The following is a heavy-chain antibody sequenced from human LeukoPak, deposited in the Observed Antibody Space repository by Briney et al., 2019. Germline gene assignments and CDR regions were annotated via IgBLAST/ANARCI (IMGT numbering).Heavy chain of an antibody. CDR2: IIPNLGTT. D-gene: IGHD3-22*01. Sequence: ASVKVSCKASGGTSNSHAISWVRQAPGQGLEWMGRIIPNLGTTNRAQNFQDRVTLTADKSTNTAYMELTSLTSDGTAVYYCASTNDGGGYQWGDFFDFWGQGTLVNVSS. J-gene: IGHJ4*02. V-gene: IGHV1-69*04. CDR3: ASTNDGGGYQWGDFFDF. CDR1: GGTSNSHA.